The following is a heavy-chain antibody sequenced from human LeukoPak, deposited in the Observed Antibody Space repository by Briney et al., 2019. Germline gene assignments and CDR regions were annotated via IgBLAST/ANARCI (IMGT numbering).Heavy chain of an antibody. V-gene: IGHV3-23*01. Sequence: GGSLRLSCAASGFTFSRYGMHWVRQAPGKGLEWVSVVGVSGGNTYYADSVKGRFTISRDNSNNTLYLQMNSLRAEDTALYYCARRNFFDYWGQGTLVTVSS. CDR2: VGVSGGNT. J-gene: IGHJ4*02. CDR3: ARRNFFDY. CDR1: GFTFSRYG.